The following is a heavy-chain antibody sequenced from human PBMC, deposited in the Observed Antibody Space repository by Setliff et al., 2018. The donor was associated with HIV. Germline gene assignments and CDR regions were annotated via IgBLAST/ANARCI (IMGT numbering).Heavy chain of an antibody. Sequence: GESLKISCKGLGYRFTSYWTGWARHMPGKGLEWMGIMYPGTSTTKYSPSFQGQVTISADKSIRTTYLQWSSLKASDTAMYYCASLSGYSGDAFDVLGQGTMVTVSS. CDR3: ASLSGYSGDAFDV. CDR1: GYRFTSYW. V-gene: IGHV5-51*01. CDR2: MYPGTSTT. J-gene: IGHJ3*01. D-gene: IGHD3-22*01.